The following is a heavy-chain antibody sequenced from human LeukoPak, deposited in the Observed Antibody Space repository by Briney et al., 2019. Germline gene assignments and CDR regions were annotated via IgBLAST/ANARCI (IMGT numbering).Heavy chain of an antibody. J-gene: IGHJ6*02. CDR1: GGSISSYY. Sequence: PSGTLSLTCAVSGGSISSYYWSWIRQPPGKGLEWIGYIYYSGSTNYNPSPKSRVTISVDTSKNQFSLKLSSVTAADTAVYYCARDKGYYYYYGMDVWGQGTTVTVSS. V-gene: IGHV4-59*01. CDR3: ARDKGYYYYYGMDV. CDR2: IYYSGST.